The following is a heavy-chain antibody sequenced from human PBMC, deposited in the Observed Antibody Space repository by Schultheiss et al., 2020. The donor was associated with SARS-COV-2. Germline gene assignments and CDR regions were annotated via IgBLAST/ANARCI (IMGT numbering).Heavy chain of an antibody. V-gene: IGHV4-39*07. D-gene: IGHD1-1*01. CDR2: IYHSGST. Sequence: GSLRLSCTVSGGSISSSNHYWGWIRQPPGKGLEWIGYIYHSGSTNYNPSLKSRVTISVDKSKNQFSLQLNSVTPEDTAVYYCARDARARNWYGMDVWGQGTTVTVSS. CDR3: ARDARARNWYGMDV. J-gene: IGHJ6*02. CDR1: GGSISSSNHY.